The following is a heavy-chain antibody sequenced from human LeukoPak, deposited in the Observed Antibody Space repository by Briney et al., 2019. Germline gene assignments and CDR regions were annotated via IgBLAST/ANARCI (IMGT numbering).Heavy chain of an antibody. J-gene: IGHJ6*02. D-gene: IGHD4-23*01. V-gene: IGHV5-51*01. Sequence: GESLKISCKGSGYSFTSYWIGWVRQMPGNGLEWMGIIYPGDSDTRYSPSFQGQVTISADKSISTAYLQWSSLKASDTAMYYCARLGGNSKSYYYYYGMDVWGQGTTVTVSS. CDR2: IYPGDSDT. CDR1: GYSFTSYW. CDR3: ARLGGNSKSYYYYYGMDV.